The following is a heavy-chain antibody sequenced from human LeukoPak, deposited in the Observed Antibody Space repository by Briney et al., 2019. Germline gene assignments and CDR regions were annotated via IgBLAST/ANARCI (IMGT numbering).Heavy chain of an antibody. J-gene: IGHJ4*02. CDR3: ARHSGSYYIEYYFDY. CDR1: GYRFTSYW. CDR2: IYPSDSNT. V-gene: IGHV5-51*01. Sequence: GESLKISCKGSGYRFTSYWIGWVRQMPGKGLEWMGIIYPSDSNTRYSPSFQGQVTISADKSISTAYLQWSSLKASDTAMYYCARHSGSYYIEYYFDYWGQGTLVTVSS. D-gene: IGHD1-26*01.